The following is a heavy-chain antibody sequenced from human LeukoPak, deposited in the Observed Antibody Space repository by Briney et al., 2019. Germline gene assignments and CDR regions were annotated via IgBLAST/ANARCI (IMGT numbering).Heavy chain of an antibody. D-gene: IGHD1-26*01. Sequence: SGTLTLTSAVSGGSISSSNWWSWVRQPPGKGLEWIGEIYHSGSTNYNPSLKSRVTISVDKSKNQFSLKLSSVTAADTAVYYCARRGWAEVGTRDDAFDISCRGTIGTLSS. CDR2: IYHSGST. CDR1: GGSISSSNW. CDR3: ARRGWAEVGTRDDAFDI. V-gene: IGHV4-4*02. J-gene: IGHJ3*02.